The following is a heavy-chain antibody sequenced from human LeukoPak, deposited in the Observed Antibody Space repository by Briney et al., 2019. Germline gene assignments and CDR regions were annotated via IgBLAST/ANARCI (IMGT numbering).Heavy chain of an antibody. V-gene: IGHV3-48*02. CDR1: GFTFSDYT. CDR2: ISSSGGAI. CDR3: ARDSPYQGV. J-gene: IGHJ6*02. Sequence: GSLRLSCAASGFTFSDYTMNWVRQAPGKGLEWVSYISSSGGAIYYADSVKGRFTISRDNAKNSLSLQMNSLRDEDTAVYYCARDSPYQGVWGQGTTVTVSS.